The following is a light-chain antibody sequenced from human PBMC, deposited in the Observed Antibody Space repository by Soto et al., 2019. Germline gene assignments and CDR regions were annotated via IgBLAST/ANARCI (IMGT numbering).Light chain of an antibody. CDR1: HSVLHNSKNY. CDR3: QQYYSSPLS. CDR2: WAS. V-gene: IGKV4-1*01. Sequence: DIVVTQSPDSLAVSLGERATINCKSSHSVLHNSKNYLAWYQQKPGQPPKVLIYWASTRESGVPDRFSGSESGTDFTLTISNLQAEDVAVYYCQQYYSSPLSFGGGTKVEIK. J-gene: IGKJ4*01.